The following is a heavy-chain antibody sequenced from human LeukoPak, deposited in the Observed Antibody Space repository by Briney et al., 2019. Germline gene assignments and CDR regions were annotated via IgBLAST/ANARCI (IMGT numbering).Heavy chain of an antibody. CDR1: GFTVSSNY. Sequence: AGGPLRLSCAASGFTVSSNYMSWVRQAPGKGLEWVSVIYSGGSTYYADSVKGRFTISRDNSKNTLYLQMNSLRAEDTAVYYCARVRGSTSSYYFDYWGQGTLVTVSS. D-gene: IGHD2-2*01. J-gene: IGHJ4*02. CDR2: IYSGGST. CDR3: ARVRGSTSSYYFDY. V-gene: IGHV3-53*01.